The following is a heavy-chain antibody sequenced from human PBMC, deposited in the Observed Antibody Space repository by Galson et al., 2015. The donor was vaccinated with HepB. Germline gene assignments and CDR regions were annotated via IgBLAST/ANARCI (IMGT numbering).Heavy chain of an antibody. D-gene: IGHD5-12*01. CDR1: GFTLNSYA. V-gene: IGHV3-23*01. CDR2: ISGTGANT. J-gene: IGHJ4*02. Sequence: SLRLSCAASGFTLNSYAMSWVRQAPGKGLEWVSEISGTGANTYYADSVRGRFTVFRGNSRNTLYLQMNSLRTEDTARYYCARDGYNRVPFDYWGQGTLVAVSS. CDR3: ARDGYNRVPFDY.